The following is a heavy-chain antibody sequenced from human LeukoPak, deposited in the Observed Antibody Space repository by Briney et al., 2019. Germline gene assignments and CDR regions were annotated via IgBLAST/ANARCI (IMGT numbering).Heavy chain of an antibody. CDR1: GFTFSNYA. J-gene: IGHJ3*01. CDR3: ARDLRTLDAFDV. Sequence: GGSLRLSCSADGFTFSNYAISWVRQAPGKGLEWVSGISGSGGGTYYADSVKGRFTISRDISKNTLYLQLNSLRAEDTAVYFCARDLRTLDAFDVWGQGTMVIVSS. V-gene: IGHV3-23*01. CDR2: ISGSGGGT.